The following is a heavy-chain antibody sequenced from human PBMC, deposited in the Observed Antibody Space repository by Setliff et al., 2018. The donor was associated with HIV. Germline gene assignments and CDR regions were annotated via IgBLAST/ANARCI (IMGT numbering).Heavy chain of an antibody. CDR1: GGPFSAYA. J-gene: IGHJ6*02. CDR2: FVPIFRTV. Sequence: SVKVSCKASGGPFSAYAITWVRQAPGQGLEWMGGFVPIFRTVKYAQKFQDRVTITTDESTNTAYMELRSLRSEDAAVYLCARGIGLIREDFYYYMDVWGPGTTVTVSS. V-gene: IGHV1-69*05. D-gene: IGHD6-13*01. CDR3: ARGIGLIREDFYYYMDV.